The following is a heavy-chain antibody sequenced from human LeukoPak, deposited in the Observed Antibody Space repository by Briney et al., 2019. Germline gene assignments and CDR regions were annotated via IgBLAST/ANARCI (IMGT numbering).Heavy chain of an antibody. CDR1: GGTFSSYT. Sequence: GASVKVSCKASGGTFSSYTISWVRQAPGQGLEWMGRIIPILGIANYAQKFQGRATITADKSTSTAYMELSSLRSEDTAVYYCARDWAYSSSWFDPWGQGTLVTVSS. J-gene: IGHJ5*02. CDR2: IIPILGIA. CDR3: ARDWAYSSSWFDP. D-gene: IGHD6-13*01. V-gene: IGHV1-69*04.